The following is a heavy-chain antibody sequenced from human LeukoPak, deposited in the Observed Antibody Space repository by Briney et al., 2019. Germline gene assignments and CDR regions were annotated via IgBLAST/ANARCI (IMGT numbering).Heavy chain of an antibody. CDR3: ARGQEVVAENYFDY. V-gene: IGHV4-61*02. J-gene: IGHJ4*02. CDR2: IYPSGTT. D-gene: IGHD5-12*01. Sequence: SETLSLTCTVSGGSISSGSYYWSWIRQPAGKGLEWIGRIYPSGTTNYIPSLKSRVTISVDTSKNQFSLKLRSVTAADTAVYYCARGQEVVAENYFDYWGQGTLVTVSS. CDR1: GGSISSGSYY.